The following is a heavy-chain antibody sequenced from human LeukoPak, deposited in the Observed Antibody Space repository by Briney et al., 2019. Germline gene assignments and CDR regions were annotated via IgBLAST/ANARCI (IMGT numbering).Heavy chain of an antibody. CDR2: INHSGST. Sequence: SEALSLTCAVYGGSFSGYYWSWIRQPPGKGLEWIGEINHSGSTNYNPSLKSRVTISVDTSKNQFSLKLSSVTAAGTAVYYCARGRRYFYFQHWGQGTLVTVSS. CDR3: ARGRRYFYFQH. V-gene: IGHV4-34*01. CDR1: GGSFSGYY. D-gene: IGHD3-9*01. J-gene: IGHJ1*01.